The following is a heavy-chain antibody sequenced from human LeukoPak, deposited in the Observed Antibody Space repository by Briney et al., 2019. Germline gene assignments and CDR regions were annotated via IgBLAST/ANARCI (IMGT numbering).Heavy chain of an antibody. J-gene: IGHJ4*02. CDR1: GFTFSSYA. CDR2: ISYDGSNK. Sequence: GRSLRLSCAASGFTFSSYAMHWVRQAPGKGLEWVAVISYDGSNKYYADSVKGRFTISRDNSKNTLYLQMNSLRAEDTAVYYCARDPGYGDTPADYWGQGTLVTVPS. CDR3: ARDPGYGDTPADY. D-gene: IGHD4-17*01. V-gene: IGHV3-30-3*01.